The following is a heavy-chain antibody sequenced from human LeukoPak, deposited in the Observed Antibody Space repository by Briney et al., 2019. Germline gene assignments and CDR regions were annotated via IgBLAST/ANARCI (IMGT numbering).Heavy chain of an antibody. CDR1: GYTLTSDG. CDR2: INTNTGNP. Sequence: ASVKVSCKASGYTLTSDGMNWVRQAPGQGLEWMGWINTNTGNPTYAQGFTGRFVFSLDTSVSTAYLQISSLKAEDTAVYYCARDGLLWFGKTTEFDYWGQGTLVTVSS. V-gene: IGHV7-4-1*02. J-gene: IGHJ4*02. D-gene: IGHD3-10*01. CDR3: ARDGLLWFGKTTEFDY.